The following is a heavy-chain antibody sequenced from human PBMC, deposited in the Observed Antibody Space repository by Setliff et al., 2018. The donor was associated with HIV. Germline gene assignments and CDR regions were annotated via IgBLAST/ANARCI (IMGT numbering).Heavy chain of an antibody. D-gene: IGHD3-9*01. V-gene: IGHV1-2*06. CDR3: AGKDIPTGYYLFDY. Sequence: AASVKVSCKASGYKFTGHHIQWMRQAPGQGLEWMGRINPNMGDTQYAQKFQGRIIMTRDTSINTVYMELSSMTSDDTALYYCAGKDIPTGYYLFDYWGQGAQVTVSS. CDR1: GYKFTGHH. CDR2: INPNMGDT. J-gene: IGHJ4*02.